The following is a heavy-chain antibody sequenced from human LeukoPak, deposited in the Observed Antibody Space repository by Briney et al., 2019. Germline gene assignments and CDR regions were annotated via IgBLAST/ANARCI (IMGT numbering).Heavy chain of an antibody. Sequence: SQTLSLTCTVSGGSISSGDYYWSWIRQPPGKGLEWIGYIYYSGSTYYNPSLKSRVTISVDTSKNQFSLKLSPVTAADTAVYYCARAEAITPYAFDIWGQGTMVTVSS. V-gene: IGHV4-30-4*01. CDR1: GGSISSGDYY. D-gene: IGHD2-21*01. CDR2: IYYSGST. J-gene: IGHJ3*02. CDR3: ARAEAITPYAFDI.